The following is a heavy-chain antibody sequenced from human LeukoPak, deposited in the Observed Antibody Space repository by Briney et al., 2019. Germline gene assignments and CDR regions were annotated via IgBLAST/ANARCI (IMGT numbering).Heavy chain of an antibody. V-gene: IGHV1-69*05. Sequence: GASVKVSCKAPGGTFSSYAISWVRQAPGQGLEWMGGIIPIFGTANYAQKFQGRVTITTDESTSTAYMELSSLRSEDTAVYYCAREGRPAGFYYGSGSYVWDYWGQGTLVTVSS. CDR2: IIPIFGTA. CDR3: AREGRPAGFYYGSGSYVWDY. CDR1: GGTFSSYA. J-gene: IGHJ4*02. D-gene: IGHD3-10*01.